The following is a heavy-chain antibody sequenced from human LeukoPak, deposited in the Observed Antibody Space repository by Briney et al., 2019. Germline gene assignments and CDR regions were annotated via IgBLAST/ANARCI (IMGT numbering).Heavy chain of an antibody. CDR2: ISGSGSST. V-gene: IGHV3-23*01. CDR1: GFTFNNYV. Sequence: QPGGSLTLSCSASGFTFNNYVMSWVRQAPGKGLEWVSGISGSGSSTYYADSVKGRFTISRDNSKNTLYLQMNSLRAEDTAVYYCARDAGRGSGAGYWGQGTLVTVSS. CDR3: ARDAGRGSGAGY. D-gene: IGHD6-19*01. J-gene: IGHJ4*02.